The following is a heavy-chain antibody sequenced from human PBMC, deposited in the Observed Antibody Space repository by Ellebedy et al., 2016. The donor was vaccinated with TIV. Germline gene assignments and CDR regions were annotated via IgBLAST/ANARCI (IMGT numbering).Heavy chain of an antibody. D-gene: IGHD3-16*01. CDR2: IDPSDSYT. CDR1: GYNFTSYW. CDR3: VRAEDSGTNVGGDS. J-gene: IGHJ4*02. Sequence: GESLKISCKGSGYNFTSYWITWVRQMPGKGLEWMGRIDPSDSYTNYSPSLRGHVTISVDKSITTAYLQWNSLEASDTAMYYCVRAEDSGTNVGGDSWGQGTLVTVSS. V-gene: IGHV5-10-1*01.